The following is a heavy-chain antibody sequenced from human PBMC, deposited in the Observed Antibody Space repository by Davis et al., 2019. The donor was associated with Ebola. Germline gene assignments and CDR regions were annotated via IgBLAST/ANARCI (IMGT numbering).Heavy chain of an antibody. Sequence: MPSETLSLTCAVSGDSISSRNWWSWVRQLPGKGLAWIGEIYHSGTTNYNPSLKSRVTISIDKFKNQFSLKLSSVTAADTAVYYCARDYYDTSGYLWYFDLWGRGTLVTVSS. D-gene: IGHD3-22*01. CDR1: GDSISSRNW. CDR3: ARDYYDTSGYLWYFDL. J-gene: IGHJ2*01. CDR2: IYHSGTT. V-gene: IGHV4-4*02.